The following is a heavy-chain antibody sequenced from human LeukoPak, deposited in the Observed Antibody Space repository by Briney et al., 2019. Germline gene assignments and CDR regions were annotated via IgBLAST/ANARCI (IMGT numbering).Heavy chain of an antibody. V-gene: IGHV3-30*02. CDR3: AKAGYSTSWYYLDF. J-gene: IGHJ4*02. D-gene: IGHD6-13*01. CDR1: DSTFSDYG. CDR2: IRFDGGNE. Sequence: TGGSLRLSCAASDSTFSDYGMHWVRQAPGKGLEWVAFIRFDGGNEIYGDSVKGRFTISRDDSKDTLYLQMNSLSAEDTAVYFCAKAGYSTSWYYLDFWGQGTLVTVSS.